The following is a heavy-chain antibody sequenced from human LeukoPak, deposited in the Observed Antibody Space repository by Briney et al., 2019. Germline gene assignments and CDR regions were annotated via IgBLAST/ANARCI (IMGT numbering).Heavy chain of an antibody. CDR1: GFTVSTNY. Sequence: PGGSLRLSCAASGFTVSTNYMSWVRQAPGNGLEWVAFIRYDGSNKYYADSVKGRFTISRDNSKNTLYLQMNSLRAEDTAVFYFFRERKAYEILTGHYYYYMDVWGKGTTVTISS. CDR2: IRYDGSNK. V-gene: IGHV3-30*02. CDR3: FRERKAYEILTGHYYYYMDV. D-gene: IGHD3-9*01. J-gene: IGHJ6*03.